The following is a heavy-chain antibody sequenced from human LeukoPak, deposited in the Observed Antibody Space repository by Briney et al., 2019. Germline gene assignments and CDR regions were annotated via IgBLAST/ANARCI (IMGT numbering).Heavy chain of an antibody. CDR1: GFTFSNAW. J-gene: IGHJ4*02. D-gene: IGHD2/OR15-2a*01. Sequence: GGSLRLSCAASGFTFSNAWMSWVRQAPGKGLEWVGRIKSQNGGGTIDYGAPVKGRFTISRDDSKNTLYVQMNSLKIEDTAVYYCITTTFYYGGKGYWGQGTLVIVSS. CDR2: IKSQNGGGTI. CDR3: ITTTFYYGGKGY. V-gene: IGHV3-15*01.